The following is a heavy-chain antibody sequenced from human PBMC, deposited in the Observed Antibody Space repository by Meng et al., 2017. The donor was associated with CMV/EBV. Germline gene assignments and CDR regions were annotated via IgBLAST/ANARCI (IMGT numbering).Heavy chain of an antibody. CDR1: GFTLSTSGVG. D-gene: IGHD1-14*01. CDR3: ATLDVLTDWFDH. V-gene: IGHV2-5*02. CDR2: IYWDDDK. Sequence: LEGAVPTLVKSMKTLCPASRFPGFTLSTSGVGVGPSRQPAGKALESLALIYWDDDKRYSPSLKSRLNNTKDTAKNQVVRTMTNMDPVDNATYYCATLDVLTDWFDHWGQGTLVTVSS. J-gene: IGHJ5*02.